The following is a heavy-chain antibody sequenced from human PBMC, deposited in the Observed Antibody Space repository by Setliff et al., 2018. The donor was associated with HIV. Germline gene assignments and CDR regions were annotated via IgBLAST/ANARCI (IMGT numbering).Heavy chain of an antibody. CDR2: IHYDGRDQ. V-gene: IGHV3-30*02. CDR3: AREPCSGGSCYSGYFDY. Sequence: GSLRLSCATSGFTFSNYGMHWVRQAPGKGLEWVTFIHYDGRDQYYADSVKGRFTISRDNSKNTLYLQMKSLRAEDTAVYYCAREPCSGGSCYSGYFDYWGQGTLVTVSS. CDR1: GFTFSNYG. D-gene: IGHD2-15*01. J-gene: IGHJ4*02.